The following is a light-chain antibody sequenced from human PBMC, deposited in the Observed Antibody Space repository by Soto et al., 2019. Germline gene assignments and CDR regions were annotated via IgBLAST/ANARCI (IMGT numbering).Light chain of an antibody. CDR2: EAS. V-gene: IGKV1-5*03. CDR1: QTISSW. Sequence: DIQMTQSPSTLSGSVGDRVTITCRASQTISSWLAWYQQKPGKAPKLLIYEASTLKSGVPSRFSGSGSGTEFTLTISSLQPDEFATEDCQHYNSYAEAFGQGTKVELK. J-gene: IGKJ1*01. CDR3: QHYNSYAEA.